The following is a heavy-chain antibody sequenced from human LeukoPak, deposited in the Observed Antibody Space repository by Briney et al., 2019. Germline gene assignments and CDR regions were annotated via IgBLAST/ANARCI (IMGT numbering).Heavy chain of an antibody. Sequence: GGSLRLSCAASGFTFSDYYMSWIRQAPGKGLEWVSYISSSGSTIYYADSVKGRFTTSRDNSRNTLYLQMNSLRAEDTALYYCAARSGISPYYIDYWGQGTLVTVSS. J-gene: IGHJ4*02. D-gene: IGHD1-26*01. CDR3: AARSGISPYYIDY. CDR2: ISSSGSTI. V-gene: IGHV3-11*01. CDR1: GFTFSDYY.